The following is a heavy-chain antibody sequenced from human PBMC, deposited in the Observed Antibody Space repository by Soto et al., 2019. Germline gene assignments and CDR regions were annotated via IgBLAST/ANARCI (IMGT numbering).Heavy chain of an antibody. Sequence: PSETLSRTCTVSGGSISSYYWSWIRQPPGKGLEWIGYIFYSGSTNYNPSLKSRVTISVDTSKNQFSLKLSSVTAADTAVYYCARRYSSSLDFWGQGTLVTVSS. D-gene: IGHD6-13*01. CDR2: IFYSGST. CDR1: GGSISSYY. J-gene: IGHJ4*02. V-gene: IGHV4-59*08. CDR3: ARRYSSSLDF.